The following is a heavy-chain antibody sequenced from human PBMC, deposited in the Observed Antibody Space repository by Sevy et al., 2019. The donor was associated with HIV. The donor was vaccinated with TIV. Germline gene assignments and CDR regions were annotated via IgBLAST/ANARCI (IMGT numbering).Heavy chain of an antibody. CDR1: GGSISSYY. CDR3: ARESYDILPGSRGMDV. CDR2: IYYSGST. V-gene: IGHV4-59*01. Sequence: SETLSLTCTVSGGSISSYYWSWIRQPPGKRLEWIGYIYYSGSTNYNPSLKSRVTISVDTSKNQFSLRLRSVTDADTAVYYCARESYDILPGSRGMDVWGQGTTVTVSS. J-gene: IGHJ6*02. D-gene: IGHD3-9*01.